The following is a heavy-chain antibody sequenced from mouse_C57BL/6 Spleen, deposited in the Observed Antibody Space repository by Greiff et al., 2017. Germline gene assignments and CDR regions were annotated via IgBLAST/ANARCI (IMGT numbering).Heavy chain of an antibody. CDR1: GYTFTSYW. V-gene: IGHV1-55*01. CDR2: IYPGSGST. CDR3: ARGSEFYSMDY. J-gene: IGHJ4*01. Sequence: QVQLQQPGAELVKPGASVKMSCKASGYTFTSYWITWVKQRHGKGLEWIGDIYPGSGSTNYNEKFKSKATLTVDKSSSTAYMQLSRLTSEVSAIYCCARGSEFYSMDYWGQGTSVTVSS.